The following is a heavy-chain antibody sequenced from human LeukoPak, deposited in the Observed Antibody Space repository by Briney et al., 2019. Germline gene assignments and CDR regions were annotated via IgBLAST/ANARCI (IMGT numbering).Heavy chain of an antibody. D-gene: IGHD3-3*01. CDR3: ASSHPLGSNNDYYTPFDY. V-gene: IGHV4-4*09. CDR1: GGSINNYW. CDR2: IYRGETT. J-gene: IGHJ4*02. Sequence: SETLSLTCSVSGGSINNYWWSWIRQPPGKGLEWIGYIYRGETTNYNPSLKSRVTISVDTSKNQFSLKLSSVTAADTAVYYCASSHPLGSNNDYYTPFDYWGQGTLVTVSS.